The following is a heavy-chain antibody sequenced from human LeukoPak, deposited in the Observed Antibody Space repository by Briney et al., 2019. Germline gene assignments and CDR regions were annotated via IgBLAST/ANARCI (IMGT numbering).Heavy chain of an antibody. J-gene: IGHJ3*02. Sequence: PSETLSLTCTVSGGYISTYAWSWIRQPPGKGLEWIGYIYYSGSTNYNPSLKSRVTISVDTSKSQFSLKLSSVTAADTALYYCARDYYDSRGDAFDIWGQGTMVTVSS. CDR1: GGYISTYA. D-gene: IGHD3-22*01. V-gene: IGHV4-59*01. CDR2: IYYSGST. CDR3: ARDYYDSRGDAFDI.